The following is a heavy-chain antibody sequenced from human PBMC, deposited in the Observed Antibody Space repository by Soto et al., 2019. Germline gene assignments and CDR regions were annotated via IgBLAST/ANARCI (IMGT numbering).Heavy chain of an antibody. CDR3: ARLTRTILTGYYSDY. CDR2: IYGGGSN. D-gene: IGHD3-9*01. J-gene: IGHJ4*02. V-gene: IGHV3-53*01. CDR1: GFLVSSNY. Sequence: HPGGSLRLSCAASGFLVSSNYMSWVRQAPGKGLEWVSVIYGGGSNYYVDSVKGRFIISRDSSKNTVYLQMNSLRAEDTAVYYCARLTRTILTGYYSDYWGQGTLVTVSS.